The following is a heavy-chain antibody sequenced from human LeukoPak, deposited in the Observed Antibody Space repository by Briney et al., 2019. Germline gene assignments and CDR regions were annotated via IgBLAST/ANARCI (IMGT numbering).Heavy chain of an antibody. Sequence: PGGSLRLPCATSGFTFSNFAMNWVRRAPGKGLEWVSTISGSGDGTYYADSVKGRFTISRDNSKNTLFLQMSSLSADDTALYYCAKGRLQEGTVFRGVITPVDYWGQGTLVTVTS. J-gene: IGHJ4*02. CDR2: ISGSGDGT. CDR3: AKGRLQEGTVFRGVITPVDY. V-gene: IGHV3-23*01. CDR1: GFTFSNFA. D-gene: IGHD3-10*01.